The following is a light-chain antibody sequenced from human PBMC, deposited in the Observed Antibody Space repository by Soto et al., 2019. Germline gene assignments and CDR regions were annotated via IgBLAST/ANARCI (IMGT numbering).Light chain of an antibody. CDR2: DAS. Sequence: DIQMTQSPSTLSASVGDRVTITCRASQSISRSLAWYQQKSGKAPKLLIYDASSLESGVPSRFSGSGFGTEFTLTISGLQPDDFATDYCQQYQSYFLTFGPGTTVDMK. V-gene: IGKV1-5*01. CDR3: QQYQSYFLT. J-gene: IGKJ3*01. CDR1: QSISRS.